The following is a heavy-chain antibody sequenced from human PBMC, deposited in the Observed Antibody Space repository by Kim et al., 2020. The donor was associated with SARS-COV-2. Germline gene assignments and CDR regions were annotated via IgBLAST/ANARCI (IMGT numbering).Heavy chain of an antibody. CDR3: AKDDPIAAAVRGAFDI. V-gene: IGHV3-33*06. Sequence: GGSLRLSCAASGFTFSSYGMHWVRQAPGKGLEWVAVIWYDGSNKYYADSVKGRFTISRDNSKNTLYLQMNSLRAEDTAVYYCAKDDPIAAAVRGAFDIWGQGTMVTVSS. CDR1: GFTFSSYG. CDR2: IWYDGSNK. D-gene: IGHD6-13*01. J-gene: IGHJ3*02.